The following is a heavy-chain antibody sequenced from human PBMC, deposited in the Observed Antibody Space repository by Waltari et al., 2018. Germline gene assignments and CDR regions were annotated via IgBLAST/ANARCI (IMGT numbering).Heavy chain of an antibody. J-gene: IGHJ4*02. V-gene: IGHV3-23*01. CDR3: AKDHRDYDSSGYYNDFDY. CDR2: ISGSGGST. CDR1: GFTFSSYA. Sequence: EVQLLESGGGLVQPGGSLRLSCAASGFTFSSYAMSWVRQAPGKGLEWVSAISGSGGSTYYADSVKGRFTISRDNSKNTLYLQMNSLRAEDTAVYYCAKDHRDYDSSGYYNDFDYWGQGTLVIVSS. D-gene: IGHD3-22*01.